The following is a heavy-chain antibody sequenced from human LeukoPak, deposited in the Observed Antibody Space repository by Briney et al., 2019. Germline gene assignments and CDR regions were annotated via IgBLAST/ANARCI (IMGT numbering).Heavy chain of an antibody. J-gene: IGHJ4*02. V-gene: IGHV1-2*02. CDR2: INPNSGGT. CDR3: ARGGDYSNYVGEY. CDR1: GYTFTGYY. Sequence: GASVKASCKASGYTFTGYYMHWVRQAPGQGLEWMGWINPNSGGTNYAQKFQGRVTMTRDTSISTAYMELSRLRSDDTAVYYCARGGDYSNYVGEYWGQGTLVTVSS. D-gene: IGHD4-11*01.